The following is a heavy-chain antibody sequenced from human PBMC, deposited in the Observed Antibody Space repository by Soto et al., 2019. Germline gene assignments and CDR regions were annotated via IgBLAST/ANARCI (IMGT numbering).Heavy chain of an antibody. CDR3: ARGDYHKWFAP. D-gene: IGHD4-17*01. V-gene: IGHV3-21*01. CDR1: GFTFSSYS. Sequence: GGSLRLSCAASGFTFSSYSMNWVRQAPGKGLEWVSSISSSSSYIYYADSVKGRFTISRDNAKNSLYLQMNSLRAEDTAVHYCARGDYHKWFAPWSQGTLVTLSS. J-gene: IGHJ5*02. CDR2: ISSSSSYI.